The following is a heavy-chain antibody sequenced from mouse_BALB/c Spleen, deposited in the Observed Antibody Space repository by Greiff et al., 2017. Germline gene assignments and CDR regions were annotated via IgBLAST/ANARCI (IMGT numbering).Heavy chain of an antibody. CDR3: ARVYGNYLYFDV. Sequence: EVKLVESGGGLVQPGGSLRLSCATSGFTFSDFYMEWVRQPPGKRLEWIAASRNKANDYTTEYSASVKGRIIVSRDTSQSILYLQMNALRAEDTAIYYCARVYGNYLYFDVWGAGTTVTVSS. J-gene: IGHJ1*01. V-gene: IGHV7-1*02. D-gene: IGHD2-1*01. CDR2: SRNKANDYTT. CDR1: GFTFSDFY.